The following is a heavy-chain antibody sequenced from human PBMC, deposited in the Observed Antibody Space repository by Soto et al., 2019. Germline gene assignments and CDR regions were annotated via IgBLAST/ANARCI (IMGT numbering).Heavy chain of an antibody. V-gene: IGHV1-69*01. J-gene: IGHJ2*01. CDR2: IFPRLGTT. D-gene: IGHD2-21*02. Sequence: QVQLVQSGAELKTPGSSVSVSCKASGGAFNNYPISWVRQAPGQGLEWMGGIFPRLGTTTYAREVQGRVTMTADESTTTVSMTLTSLRSEDTAIYYCAREGGYGGDSGHWYFDLWGRGTLVTVSS. CDR3: AREGGYGGDSGHWYFDL. CDR1: GGAFNNYP.